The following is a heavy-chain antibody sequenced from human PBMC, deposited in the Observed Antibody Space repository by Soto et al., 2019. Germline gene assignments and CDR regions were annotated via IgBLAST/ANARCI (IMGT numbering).Heavy chain of an antibody. CDR2: IHYSGST. CDR3: AREGSGCYLRRGRFDP. CDR1: GGSISSGDSY. V-gene: IGHV4-30-4*01. J-gene: IGHJ5*02. Sequence: SETLSLTCSVSGGSISSGDSYWSWSRQPPGKGLEWIGYIHYSGSTYYNPSLKSRVTISLDTSKNQFTLKRSSVTAAATAVYYCAREGSGCYLRRGRFDPWGQGTLVTVSS. D-gene: IGHD6-25*01.